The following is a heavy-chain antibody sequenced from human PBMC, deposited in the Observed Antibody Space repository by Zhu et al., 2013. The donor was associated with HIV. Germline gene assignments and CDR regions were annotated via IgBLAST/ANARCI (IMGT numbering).Heavy chain of an antibody. J-gene: IGHJ4*02. CDR3: ARDLRVVESTKPMSDPYYCDN. CDR2: ISGYNGDT. CDR1: GYTFDSYG. V-gene: IGHV1-18*01. Sequence: QVHLVQSGAEVKKPGDSVKVSCKTSGYTFDSYGVTWVRQAPGQGLEWMGWISGYNGDTNYAQRFQGRVSMTTDPSTNTAYLELRRLTSDDTALYFCARDLRVVESTKPMSDPYYCDNWGQGTLITVSS. D-gene: IGHD2-15*01.